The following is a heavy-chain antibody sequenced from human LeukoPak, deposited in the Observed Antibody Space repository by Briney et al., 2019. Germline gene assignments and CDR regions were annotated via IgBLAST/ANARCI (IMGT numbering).Heavy chain of an antibody. CDR2: ISGSGGST. CDR1: GFTFSNYA. D-gene: IGHD3-22*01. J-gene: IGHJ4*02. V-gene: IGHV3-23*01. CDR3: AKVRYDSSGYQSPYFDY. Sequence: PGGSLRLSCAASGFTFSNYAMSWVRQAPGKGLEWVSGISGSGGSTYYADSVKGRFTISRDNSKNTLYLHMNSLRVEGTAIYYCAKVRYDSSGYQSPYFDYWGQGTLVTVSS.